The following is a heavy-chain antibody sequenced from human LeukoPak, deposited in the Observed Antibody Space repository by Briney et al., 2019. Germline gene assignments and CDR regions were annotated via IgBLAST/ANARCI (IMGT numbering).Heavy chain of an antibody. V-gene: IGHV1-69*06. CDR2: IIVFFGTA. CDR1: GGSFGSDG. J-gene: IGHJ4*02. CDR3: ARDRSPTTAGTLDS. Sequence: GASVKVSCKASGGSFGSDGVAWVRQAPGQGLEWMGRIIVFFGTAKYAQKFQGRVTITADTSTNTAYMELSHLRFEDTAVYFCARDRSPTTAGTLDSWDQGTLVTVSS. D-gene: IGHD5-12*01.